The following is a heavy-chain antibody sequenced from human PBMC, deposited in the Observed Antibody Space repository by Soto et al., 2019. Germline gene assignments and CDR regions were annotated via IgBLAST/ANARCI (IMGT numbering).Heavy chain of an antibody. Sequence: GGSLRLSCAASGFTFSSYAMTWVRQAPGKGLEWVSTISGSGGSTYYADSVKGQFTISRDNSKNTLYLQMNSLRAEDTAVYYCAKGLYSGSYFDYWGQGTPVTVSS. V-gene: IGHV3-23*01. CDR3: AKGLYSGSYFDY. D-gene: IGHD1-26*01. CDR1: GFTFSSYA. CDR2: ISGSGGST. J-gene: IGHJ4*02.